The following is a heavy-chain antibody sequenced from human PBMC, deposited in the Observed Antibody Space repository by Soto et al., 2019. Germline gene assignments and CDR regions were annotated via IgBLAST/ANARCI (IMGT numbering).Heavy chain of an antibody. Sequence: GGSLRLSCAASGFTFSSYGMHWVRQAPGKGLEWVAVISYDGSNKYCADSVKGRFTISRDNSKNTLYLQMNSLRAEDTAVYYCAKAMVVVPAISGGCGFGKWGQGTLVTVSS. CDR3: AKAMVVVPAISGGCGFGK. CDR2: ISYDGSNK. D-gene: IGHD2-21*02. V-gene: IGHV3-30*18. CDR1: GFTFSSYG. J-gene: IGHJ3*02.